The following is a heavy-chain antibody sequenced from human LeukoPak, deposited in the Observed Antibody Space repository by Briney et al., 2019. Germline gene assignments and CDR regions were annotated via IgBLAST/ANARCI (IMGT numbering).Heavy chain of an antibody. D-gene: IGHD3-3*01. Sequence: ASVKVSCKASGYTFTKYGISWVRQAPGQGLEWMGWISAYNGNTNYAQKFQGRVTMTTETSTKTAYMELRSLTSDDTAVYYCARQLLEWSPKSSYYSYYYMDVWGQGTTVTVPS. CDR1: GYTFTKYG. V-gene: IGHV1-18*01. CDR2: ISAYNGNT. J-gene: IGHJ6*03. CDR3: ARQLLEWSPKSSYYSYYYMDV.